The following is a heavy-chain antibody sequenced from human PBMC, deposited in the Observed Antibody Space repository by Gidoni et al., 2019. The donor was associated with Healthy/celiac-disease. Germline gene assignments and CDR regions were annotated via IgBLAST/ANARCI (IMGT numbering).Heavy chain of an antibody. J-gene: IGHJ5*02. CDR2: IYWDDDK. V-gene: IGHV2-5*02. D-gene: IGHD2-15*01. CDR1: GFSLSPSGVG. Sequence: QITLKESGPTLVKPTQTLTLTCPFSGFSLSPSGVGVGWIRQPPGKALEWLALIYWDDDKRYSPSLKSRLTITKDTSKNQVVLTMTNMDPVDTATYYCAHRQAEGYCSGGSCFDWFDPWGQGTLVTVSS. CDR3: AHRQAEGYCSGGSCFDWFDP.